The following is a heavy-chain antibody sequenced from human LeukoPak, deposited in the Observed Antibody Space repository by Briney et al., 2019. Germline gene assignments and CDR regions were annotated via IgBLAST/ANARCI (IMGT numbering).Heavy chain of an antibody. CDR2: ISDDGSRQ. J-gene: IGHJ4*02. CDR3: ARGSGDEALGW. Sequence: PGSSLRLSCAATGYAFSNYAIHWGRQAPGKGLGWVAFISDDGSRQHYADSVKGRFTISRDTAKNSLYLQMNSLRDEDTAVYYCARGSGDEALGWWGQGTLVTVSS. D-gene: IGHD6-19*01. V-gene: IGHV3-30-3*01. CDR1: GYAFSNYA.